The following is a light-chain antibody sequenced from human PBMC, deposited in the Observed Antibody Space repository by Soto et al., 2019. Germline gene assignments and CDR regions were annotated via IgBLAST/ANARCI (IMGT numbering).Light chain of an antibody. CDR1: SSNIGSNT. CDR2: SNN. J-gene: IGLJ1*01. V-gene: IGLV1-44*01. CDR3: AAWDDRLNGRDV. Sequence: QSVLAQLPSASGTPGQRVTISCSGNSSNIGSNTVNWYQQLPGTAPKLLIYSNNQRPSGVPDRFSGSKSGTSASLAISGLQSEDEDDYYCAAWDDRLNGRDVFGTGTRVTVL.